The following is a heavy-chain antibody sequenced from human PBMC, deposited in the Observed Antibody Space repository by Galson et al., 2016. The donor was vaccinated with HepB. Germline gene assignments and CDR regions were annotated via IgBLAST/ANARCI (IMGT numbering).Heavy chain of an antibody. D-gene: IGHD1-26*01. Sequence: SLRLSCAASGFSFSNAWMNWVRQAPGKGLEWVGRIKSKPDGGTRDYAAPVKGRFSVSREDSENTLYLQMNSLKTEDSAVYYCATGGSYSTNDPFDIWGQGTMVTVSS. CDR1: GFSFSNAW. CDR3: ATGGSYSTNDPFDI. J-gene: IGHJ3*02. V-gene: IGHV3-15*07. CDR2: IKSKPDGGTR.